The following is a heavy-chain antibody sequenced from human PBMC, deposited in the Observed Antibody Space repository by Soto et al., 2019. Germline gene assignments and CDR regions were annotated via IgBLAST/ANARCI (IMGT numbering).Heavy chain of an antibody. J-gene: IGHJ4*02. CDR3: ARRGDDFDF. CDR1: GFTFNDYW. CDR2: IKEDGSER. V-gene: IGHV3-7*01. D-gene: IGHD2-21*02. Sequence: EVQLLVSGGGLVQPGGSLRLSCAASGFTFNDYWMSWVRQAPGKGLEWVANIKEDGSERYYLDSVRGRFTISRDNAKNSLCLQMNSLRAEDTAVYFCARRGDDFDFWGQGTLVTVSS.